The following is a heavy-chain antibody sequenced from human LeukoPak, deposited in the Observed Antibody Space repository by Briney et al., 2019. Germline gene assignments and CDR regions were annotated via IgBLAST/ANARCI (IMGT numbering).Heavy chain of an antibody. CDR1: GFNFDEYA. D-gene: IGHD5-18*01. CDR2: ISGDGGSK. J-gene: IGHJ4*02. V-gene: IGHV3-43*02. Sequence: GGSLRLSCAAAGFNFDEYAMYWVRQAPGKGLEWVSLISGDGGSKYYADSVKGRFTISRDNSKNSLYLQMNILRTEDTALYYCAKGGAAMVTGDYWGQGTLVTVSS. CDR3: AKGGAAMVTGDY.